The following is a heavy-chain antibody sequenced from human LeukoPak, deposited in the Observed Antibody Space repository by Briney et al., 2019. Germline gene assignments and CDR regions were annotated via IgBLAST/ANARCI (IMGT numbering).Heavy chain of an antibody. CDR1: GFTFSSHA. D-gene: IGHD3-22*01. J-gene: IGHJ4*02. Sequence: GGSLRLSCSASGFTFSSHAMSWVRQAPGKGLEWVSRISGGATSTLYAGSVKGRFTISRDKSKNTLYLQMKSLRAEDTAVYYCAKFNYYDSSGELLYWGQGTLVTVSS. CDR3: AKFNYYDSSGELLY. CDR2: ISGGATST. V-gene: IGHV3-23*01.